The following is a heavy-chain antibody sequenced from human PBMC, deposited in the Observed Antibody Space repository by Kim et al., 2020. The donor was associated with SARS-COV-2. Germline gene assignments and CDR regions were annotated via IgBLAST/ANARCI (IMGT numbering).Heavy chain of an antibody. D-gene: IGHD3-22*01. J-gene: IGHJ4*02. CDR3: TTLSTYYYDSSGYYYSDY. CDR1: GFTFSNAW. CDR2: IKSKTDGGTT. V-gene: IGHV3-15*01. Sequence: GGSLRLSCAASGFTFSNAWMSWVRQAPGKGLEWVGRIKSKTDGGTTDYAAPVKGRFTISRDDSKNTLYLQMNSLKTEDTAVYYCTTLSTYYYDSSGYYYSDYWGQGTLVTVSS.